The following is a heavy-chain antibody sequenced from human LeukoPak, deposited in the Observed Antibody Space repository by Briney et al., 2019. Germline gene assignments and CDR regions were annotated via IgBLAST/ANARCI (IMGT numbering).Heavy chain of an antibody. CDR1: GGSIRSYY. V-gene: IGHV4-59*12. CDR2: IYHSGST. J-gene: IGHJ3*02. CDR3: ARVATDDSDDAFDI. Sequence: SETLSLTCTVSGGSIRSYYWSWIRQPPGKGLEWIGYIYHSGSTYYNPSLKSRVTISVDRSKNQFSLKLSSVTAADTAVYYCARVATDDSDDAFDIWGQGTMVTVSS. D-gene: IGHD3-22*01.